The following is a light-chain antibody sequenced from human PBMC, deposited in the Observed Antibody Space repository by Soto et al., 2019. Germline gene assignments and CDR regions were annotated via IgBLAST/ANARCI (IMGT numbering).Light chain of an antibody. CDR3: QQTYRTPLT. Sequence: IQMTQSPSSLSSSVGDRVTITCRAGQYIGRYLNWYQQKPGKAPKLLIYAASSLHSGVPSRFSGSGSGTDFTLTISSLQPEDSATYSCQQTYRTPLTFGGGTKVDI. CDR2: AAS. J-gene: IGKJ4*01. CDR1: QYIGRY. V-gene: IGKV1-39*01.